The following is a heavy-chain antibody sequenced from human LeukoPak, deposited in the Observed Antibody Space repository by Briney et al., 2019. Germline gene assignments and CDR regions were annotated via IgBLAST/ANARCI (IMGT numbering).Heavy chain of an antibody. CDR3: ARDLSTVAGQGGRAFDI. D-gene: IGHD6-19*01. J-gene: IGHJ3*02. Sequence: GGSLRLSCAASGFTVSSNYINWVRQAPGKGLEWVSVIYSGGSTYYADSVKGRFTISRDNSKNMVYLQMNSLRAEDTAVYHCARDLSTVAGQGGRAFDIWGQGTMVTVSS. CDR2: IYSGGST. V-gene: IGHV3-53*01. CDR1: GFTVSSNY.